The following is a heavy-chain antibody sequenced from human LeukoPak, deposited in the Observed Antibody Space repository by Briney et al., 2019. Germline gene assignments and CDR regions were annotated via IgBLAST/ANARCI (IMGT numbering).Heavy chain of an antibody. Sequence: SETLSLTCAVYGGSFSGYYWSWIRQPPGKGLEWIGEINHSGSTNYNPSLKSRVTISVDTSKNQFSLKLSSVTAADTAVYYCPRGRAPTILGYCSSTSCYRGGFDYWGQGTLVTVSS. D-gene: IGHD2-2*02. CDR3: PRGRAPTILGYCSSTSCYRGGFDY. V-gene: IGHV4-34*01. J-gene: IGHJ4*02. CDR2: INHSGST. CDR1: GGSFSGYY.